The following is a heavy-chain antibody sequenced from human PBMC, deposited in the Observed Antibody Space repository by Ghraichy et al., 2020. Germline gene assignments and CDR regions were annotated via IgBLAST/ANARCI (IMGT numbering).Heavy chain of an antibody. V-gene: IGHV1-8*01. CDR2: MNPNSGNT. CDR1: GYTFTSYD. Sequence: ASVKVSCKASGYTFTSYDINWVRQATGQGLEWMGWMNPNSGNTGYAQKFQGRVTMTRNTSISTAYMELSSLRSEDTAVYYCARASFWFGELWNNWGQGTLVTVSS. CDR3: ARASFWFGELWNN. D-gene: IGHD3-10*01. J-gene: IGHJ4*02.